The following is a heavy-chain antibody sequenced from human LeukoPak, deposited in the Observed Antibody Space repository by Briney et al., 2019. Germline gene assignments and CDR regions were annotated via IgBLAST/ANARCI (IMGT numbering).Heavy chain of an antibody. CDR2: ISSSSSYI. CDR3: GRLPSYYGSSLYPDY. D-gene: IGHD2-2*01. Sequence: GGSLRLSCAASGFTFSSYSMNWVRQAPGKGLEWVSSISSSSSYIYYADSVKGRFTISRDNAKNSLYLQINSLRAEDTAVYYCGRLPSYYGSSLYPDYWGQGTLVTVSS. CDR1: GFTFSSYS. J-gene: IGHJ4*02. V-gene: IGHV3-21*04.